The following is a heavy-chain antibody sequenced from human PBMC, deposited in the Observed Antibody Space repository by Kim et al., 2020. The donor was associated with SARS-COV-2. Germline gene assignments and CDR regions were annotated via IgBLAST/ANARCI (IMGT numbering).Heavy chain of an antibody. J-gene: IGHJ6*02. Sequence: GGSLRLSCAASGFTFSSYEMNWVRQAPGKGLEWVSYISSSGSTIYYADSVKGRFTISRDNAKNSLYLQMNSLRAEDTAVYYCARDGRFLEWLDYGMDVWGQGTTVTVSS. CDR2: ISSSGSTI. CDR1: GFTFSSYE. CDR3: ARDGRFLEWLDYGMDV. V-gene: IGHV3-48*03. D-gene: IGHD3-3*01.